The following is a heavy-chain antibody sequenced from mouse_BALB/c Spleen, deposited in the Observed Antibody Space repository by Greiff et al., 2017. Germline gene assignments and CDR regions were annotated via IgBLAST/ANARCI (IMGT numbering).Heavy chain of an antibody. V-gene: IGHV5-6-5*01. CDR2: ISSGGST. CDR1: GFTFSSYA. D-gene: IGHD1-1*01. CDR3: ARGKITTEFAY. Sequence: EVKLMESGGGLVKPGGSLKLSCAASGFTFSSYAMSWVRQTPEKRLEWVASISSGGSTYYPDSVKGRFTISRDNARNILYLQMSSLRSEDTAMYYCARGKITTEFAYWGQGTLVTVSA. J-gene: IGHJ3*01.